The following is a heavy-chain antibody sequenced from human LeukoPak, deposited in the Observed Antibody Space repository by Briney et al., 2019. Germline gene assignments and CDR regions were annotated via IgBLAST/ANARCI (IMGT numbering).Heavy chain of an antibody. Sequence: SETLSLTCAVYGGSFSGYYWSWIRQPPGKGLEWIGYIYYSGSTNYNPSLKSRVTISVDTSKNQFSLKLSSVTAADTAVYYCARVLEYYDSSGYYYGAFDIWGQGTMVTVSS. CDR3: ARVLEYYDSSGYYYGAFDI. J-gene: IGHJ3*02. CDR2: IYYSGST. V-gene: IGHV4-59*01. CDR1: GGSFSGYY. D-gene: IGHD3-22*01.